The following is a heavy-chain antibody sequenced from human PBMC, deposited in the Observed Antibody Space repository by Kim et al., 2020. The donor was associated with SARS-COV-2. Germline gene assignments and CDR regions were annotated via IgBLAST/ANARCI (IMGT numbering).Heavy chain of an antibody. CDR1: GYDFASLW. J-gene: IGHJ4*02. Sequence: GESLKISCKISGYDFASLWLGWVRQMPGKGLEWVGLIYPGSSDNGKSDTRYSRSFQGRVIISANKSTNTAYLQWSSLKVSDSAMYYCARRFCTNGFCYKDYWGQGTLVTVSS. CDR3: ARRFCTNGFCYKDY. V-gene: IGHV5-51*01. D-gene: IGHD2-8*01. CDR2: IYPGSSDNGKSDT.